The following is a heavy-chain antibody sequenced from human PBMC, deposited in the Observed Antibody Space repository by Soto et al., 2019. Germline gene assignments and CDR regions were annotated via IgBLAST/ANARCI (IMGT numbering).Heavy chain of an antibody. V-gene: IGHV4-59*01. CDR3: AREGNLGRWLQPLDY. Sequence: PSETLSLTCTVSGGSISSYYWSWIRQPPGKGLEWIGNIHYNGNTKYNPSLKGRVTMSVDTSKNQFSLKLISVTAADTAVYYCAREGNLGRWLQPLDYWGQGTLVTVSS. D-gene: IGHD5-12*01. CDR2: IHYNGNT. CDR1: GGSISSYY. J-gene: IGHJ4*02.